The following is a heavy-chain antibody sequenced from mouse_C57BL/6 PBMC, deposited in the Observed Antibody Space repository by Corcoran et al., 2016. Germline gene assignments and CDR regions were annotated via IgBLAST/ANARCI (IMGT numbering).Heavy chain of an antibody. V-gene: IGHV8-12*01. CDR2: TYWDDDK. Sequence: QVTLKESGPGILQSSQTLSLTCSFSGFSLSTSGMGVSWIRQPSGKGLEWLAHTYWDDDKRYNPSLKSRLTISKDTSRNQVFLKITSVDTADTATYYCARIGDGYPWFAYWGQGTLVTVSA. J-gene: IGHJ3*01. D-gene: IGHD2-3*01. CDR3: ARIGDGYPWFAY. CDR1: GFSLSTSGMG.